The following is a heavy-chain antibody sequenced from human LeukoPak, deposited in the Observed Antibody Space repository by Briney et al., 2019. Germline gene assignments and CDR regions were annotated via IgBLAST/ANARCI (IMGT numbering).Heavy chain of an antibody. CDR3: AEATDSSGWTNWFDP. Sequence: GGSLRLSCAASGFTFDDYAMHWVRQAPGKGLEWVSGISWNSGSIGYADSVKGRFTISRDNAKNSLYLQMNSLRAEDTALYYCAEATDSSGWTNWFDPWGQGTLVTVSS. V-gene: IGHV3-9*01. CDR1: GFTFDDYA. J-gene: IGHJ5*02. D-gene: IGHD6-19*01. CDR2: ISWNSGSI.